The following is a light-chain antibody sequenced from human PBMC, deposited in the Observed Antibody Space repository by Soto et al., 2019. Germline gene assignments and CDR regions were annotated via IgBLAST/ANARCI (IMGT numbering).Light chain of an antibody. CDR3: QQRNVWPQIT. J-gene: IGKJ5*01. CDR2: DAS. V-gene: IGKV3-11*01. Sequence: EVVLTQSPATLSLSPGERATLSCRASQSVRTSLAWYQHKPGQAPRLVIYDASLRANGVPARFGGSGSGTDFTLTINSLEPEDFAVYYCQQRNVWPQITFGQGTRLEIK. CDR1: QSVRTS.